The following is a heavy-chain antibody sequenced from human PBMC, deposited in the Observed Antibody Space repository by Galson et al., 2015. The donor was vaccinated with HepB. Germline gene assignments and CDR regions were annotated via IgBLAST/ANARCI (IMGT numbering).Heavy chain of an antibody. Sequence: SLRLSCAASGFTFSSYNMNWVRQAPGKGLEWVAHISSDYTSIDYADSVKGRFTISRDNAKNSLWLQMNSLRADDTAIYYCARDRGGSGSFLSKYYDMDVWGQGTTVTVSS. CDR1: GFTFSSYN. CDR2: ISSDYTSI. D-gene: IGHD3-10*01. V-gene: IGHV3-48*03. J-gene: IGHJ6*03. CDR3: ARDRGGSGSFLSKYYDMDV.